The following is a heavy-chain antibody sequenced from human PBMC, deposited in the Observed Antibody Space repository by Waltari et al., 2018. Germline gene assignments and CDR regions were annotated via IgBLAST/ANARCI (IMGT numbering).Heavy chain of an antibody. CDR2: IYYSGST. Sequence: QVQLQESGPGLVKPSATLSLTCTVSGGSISSYYWSCIRPAPGKGLEWIGYIYYSGSTNYNPSLKSRVTISVDTSKNQFSLKLSSVTAADTAVYYCARDVGWRYCSGGSCLGYFDYWGQGTLVTVSS. CDR1: GGSISSYY. V-gene: IGHV4-59*01. D-gene: IGHD2-15*01. J-gene: IGHJ4*02. CDR3: ARDVGWRYCSGGSCLGYFDY.